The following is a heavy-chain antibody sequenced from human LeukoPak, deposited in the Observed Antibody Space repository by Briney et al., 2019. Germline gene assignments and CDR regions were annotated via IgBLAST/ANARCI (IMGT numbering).Heavy chain of an antibody. Sequence: ASVKVSCKASGYTFTGYYMHWVRQAPGQGLEWMGWINPNSGGTNYAQKFQGRVTMTRDTSISTAYMELSRLRSDDTAVYYCARGAPELRFLESPPLDPWGQGTLVTVSS. CDR3: ARGAPELRFLESPPLDP. V-gene: IGHV1-2*02. J-gene: IGHJ5*02. CDR1: GYTFTGYY. D-gene: IGHD3-3*01. CDR2: INPNSGGT.